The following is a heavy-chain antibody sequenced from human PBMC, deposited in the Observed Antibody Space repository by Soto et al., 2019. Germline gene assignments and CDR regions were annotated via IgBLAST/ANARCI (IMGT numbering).Heavy chain of an antibody. V-gene: IGHV1-3*01. Sequence: QVHLVQSGAEVKKPGASVKVSCKASGYTFTSHTLHWVRQAPGQRLEGIGWINAGHGTTTYSQKFQGIVTITRDTSASPLYMDLSSLRSEDTALYYCASGRNSGYDVCERPPFWGQGTLVTVAS. D-gene: IGHD5-12*01. J-gene: IGHJ4*02. CDR3: ASGRNSGYDVCERPPF. CDR1: GYTFTSHT. CDR2: INAGHGTT.